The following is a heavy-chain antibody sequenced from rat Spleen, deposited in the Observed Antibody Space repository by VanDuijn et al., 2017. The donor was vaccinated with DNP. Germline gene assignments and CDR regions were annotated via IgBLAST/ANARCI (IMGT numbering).Heavy chain of an antibody. CDR1: GITFSDYN. V-gene: IGHV5-7*01. CDR3: ARGSTSIYWYFDF. D-gene: IGHD3-1*01. CDR2: ISYDGGST. Sequence: EVQLVESGGGLVQPGRSLKLSCAASGITFSDYNMAWVRQAPKKGLEWVASISYDGGSTYYRDSVKGRFTISRDNAKSTLYLQMNSLKSEDTATYYCARGSTSIYWYFDFWGPGTMVTVSS. J-gene: IGHJ1*01.